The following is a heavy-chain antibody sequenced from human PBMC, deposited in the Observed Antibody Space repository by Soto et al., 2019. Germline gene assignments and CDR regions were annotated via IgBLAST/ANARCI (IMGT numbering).Heavy chain of an antibody. Sequence: QVQLVQSGAEVKEPGASVKVSCKASGYTFTDYWIHWVRQAPGQGPEWVSRIDPKNGETKYARVLEGRITVTSQASTSTVYMEISSLRSDDTAFYYCVRDRPHAWFDPWGQGTLVTVSS. CDR2: IDPKNGET. CDR1: GYTFTDYW. J-gene: IGHJ5*02. CDR3: VRDRPHAWFDP. V-gene: IGHV1-46*01.